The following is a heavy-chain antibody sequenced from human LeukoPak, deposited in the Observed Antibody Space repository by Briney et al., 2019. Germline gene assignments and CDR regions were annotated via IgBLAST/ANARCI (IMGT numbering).Heavy chain of an antibody. Sequence: SETLSLTCTVSGYSISSGYYWGWIRQPPGKGLEWTGSIYHSGSTYYNPSLKSRVTISVDTSKNQFSLKLSSVTAADTAVYYCASGVSKWELLGYWVQETLVTVSS. CDR2: IYHSGST. J-gene: IGHJ4*02. CDR1: GYSISSGYY. V-gene: IGHV4-38-2*02. CDR3: ASGVSKWELLGY. D-gene: IGHD1-26*01.